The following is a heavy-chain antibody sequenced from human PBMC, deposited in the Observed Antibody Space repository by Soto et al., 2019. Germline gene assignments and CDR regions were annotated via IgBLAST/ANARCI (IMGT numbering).Heavy chain of an antibody. Sequence: PSETLSLTCTVSGGSISSGDYYWSWIRQPPGKGLEWIGYIYYSGSTYYNPSLKSRVTISVDTSKNQFSLKLSSVTAADTAVYYCARDHLMTNDFWSGSRYNWFDPWGQGTLVTVSS. V-gene: IGHV4-30-4*01. CDR3: ARDHLMTNDFWSGSRYNWFDP. CDR1: GGSISSGDYY. CDR2: IYYSGST. J-gene: IGHJ5*02. D-gene: IGHD3-3*01.